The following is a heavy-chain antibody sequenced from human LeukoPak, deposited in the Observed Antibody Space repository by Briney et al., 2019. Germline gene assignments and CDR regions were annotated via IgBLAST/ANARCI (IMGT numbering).Heavy chain of an antibody. D-gene: IGHD6-13*01. V-gene: IGHV1-46*01. CDR3: ARDRIAAAAQQRKGPGNFDL. CDR1: GYTFTSYY. J-gene: IGHJ2*01. CDR2: INPSGGST. Sequence: ASVKVSCKASGYTFTSYYMHWVRQAPGQGLEWMGIINPSGGSTSYAQKFQGRVTMTRDTSTSTVYMELNSLRAEDTAVYYCARDRIAAAAQQRKGPGNFDLWGRGNLVTVSS.